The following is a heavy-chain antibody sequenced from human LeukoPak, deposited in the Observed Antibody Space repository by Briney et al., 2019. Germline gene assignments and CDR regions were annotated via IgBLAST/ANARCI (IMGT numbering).Heavy chain of an antibody. D-gene: IGHD2-21*01. CDR3: AKDIHNCGSDY. CDR1: GLTFDDYY. CDR2: INKNGDSA. V-gene: IGHV3-23*01. Sequence: GGSLRLSCVASGLTFDDYYMSWVRQAPGAGLEWVSGINKNGDSAYYADSVKGRFTISRDNSKNTLFLQINSLRAEDTAIYDCAKDIHNCGSDYWGQGTLVTVSS. J-gene: IGHJ4*02.